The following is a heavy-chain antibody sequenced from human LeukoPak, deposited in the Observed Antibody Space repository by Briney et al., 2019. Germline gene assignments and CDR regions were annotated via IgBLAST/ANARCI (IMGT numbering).Heavy chain of an antibody. CDR1: GGSISSSSYY. CDR3: ALGLLLDY. CDR2: IYYSGST. D-gene: IGHD3-22*01. V-gene: IGHV4-39*01. J-gene: IGHJ4*02. Sequence: PSETLSPTCTVSGGSISSSSYYWGWIRQPPGRGLEWIGSIYYSGSTYYNPSLKSRVTISVDTAKNQFSLRLSSVTAADTAVYYCALGLLLDYWGQGTLVTVSS.